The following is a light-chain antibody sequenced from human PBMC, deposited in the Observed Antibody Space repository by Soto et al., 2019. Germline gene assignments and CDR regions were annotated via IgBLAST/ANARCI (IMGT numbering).Light chain of an antibody. CDR1: QGVNSY. V-gene: IGKV1-9*01. Sequence: DIQLTQSPSFLSASVGDRVTVTCRASQGVNSYLAWYQQKPGKAPQLLIYTASTLQSGVPSRFSGSGSWTEFTLTITSLQPEDFAAYYCQQLYTYPRTFGGGTKVEIK. CDR3: QQLYTYPRT. J-gene: IGKJ4*01. CDR2: TAS.